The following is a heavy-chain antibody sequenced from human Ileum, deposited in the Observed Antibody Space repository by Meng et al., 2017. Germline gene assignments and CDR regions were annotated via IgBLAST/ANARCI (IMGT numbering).Heavy chain of an antibody. D-gene: IGHD4-23*01. CDR2: ISHSGST. CDR3: ARHGGYYQGF. J-gene: IGHJ4*02. CDR1: SGSITSDTY. V-gene: IGHV4-4*02. Sequence: RQESGPGLVKPSGTLSLTCAVSSGSITSDTYWSWVRLPPGKGLEWIGQISHSGSTFYNPSLKSRVTMSVDKSKSQFSLMLTSVTAADTAVYYCARHGGYYQGFWGQGTLVTVSS.